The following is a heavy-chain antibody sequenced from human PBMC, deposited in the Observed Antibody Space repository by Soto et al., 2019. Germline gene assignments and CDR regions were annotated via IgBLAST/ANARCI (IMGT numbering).Heavy chain of an antibody. V-gene: IGHV3-72*01. CDR2: TRDRRYSYTT. CDR1: GFIVSDHY. D-gene: IGHD4-17*01. CDR3: TRPPRSGNGFHV. Sequence: EVQLVESGGGLVQPGGSLRLSCAASGFIVSDHYMDWVRQAPGKGLEWVGRTRDRRYSYTTEYAASVKGRFSISRXGSKNSLHLQMNSLRTEDTAVYCCTRPPRSGNGFHVWGQGTTVTVSS. J-gene: IGHJ6*02.